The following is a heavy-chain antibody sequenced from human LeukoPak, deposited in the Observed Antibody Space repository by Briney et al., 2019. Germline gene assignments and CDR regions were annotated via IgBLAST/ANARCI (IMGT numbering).Heavy chain of an antibody. CDR2: FDPEDGET. D-gene: IGHD3-16*01. CDR3: ASGTTGLGDTLMEGGNWFDP. J-gene: IGHJ5*02. V-gene: IGHV1-24*01. CDR1: GYTLTELS. Sequence: ASVKVSCKVSGYTLTELSMHWVRQAPGKRLEWMGGFDPEDGETINSQKFQGRVSMTEDTSTDTAYMEQSSLRTEEAAVYYCASGTTGLGDTLMEGGNWFDPCVRGTLVTVSS.